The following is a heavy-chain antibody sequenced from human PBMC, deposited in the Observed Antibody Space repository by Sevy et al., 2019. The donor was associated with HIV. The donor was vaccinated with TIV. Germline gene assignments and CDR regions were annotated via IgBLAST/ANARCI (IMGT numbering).Heavy chain of an antibody. CDR2: ISGSGGST. Sequence: GGSLRLSCAASGFTFSSYAMSWVRQAPGKGLEWVSAISGSGGSTYYADSVKGRFTISRDNAKNTLYLQMNSLRAEDTAVYYCARLRVIASAPYYFDYWGQGALVTVSS. D-gene: IGHD2-21*01. CDR1: GFTFSSYA. J-gene: IGHJ4*02. CDR3: ARLRVIASAPYYFDY. V-gene: IGHV3-23*01.